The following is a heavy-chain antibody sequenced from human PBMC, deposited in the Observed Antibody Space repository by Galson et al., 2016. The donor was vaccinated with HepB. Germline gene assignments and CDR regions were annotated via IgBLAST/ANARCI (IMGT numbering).Heavy chain of an antibody. J-gene: IGHJ4*02. CDR2: IDSGSATI. V-gene: IGHV3-48*04. D-gene: IGHD5-18*01. CDR1: GFTFTNYN. Sequence: SLRLSCAASGFTFTNYNMNWVRRAPGRRLKWVSYIDSGSATILYADSVKGRFTISRDNARNSLYLQMSSLRVEDTAVYYCVRESPGVISYGSVDYWGQGTLVTVSS. CDR3: VRESPGVISYGSVDY.